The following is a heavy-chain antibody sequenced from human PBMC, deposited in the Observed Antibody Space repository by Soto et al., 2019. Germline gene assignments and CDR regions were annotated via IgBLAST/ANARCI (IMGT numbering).Heavy chain of an antibody. CDR3: FGGQYYFAY. CDR1: GFPFTTYG. Sequence: QVQLVESGGGVVQPGRSLRLSCAASGFPFTTYGMHWVREGPGKGLEWVAVISYDGSNKYYADSVKGRFTISRDNSKNTLYLQMNSLRPEDTALYYCFGGQYYFAYRGQGTLVTVSS. D-gene: IGHD3-10*01. V-gene: IGHV3-30*03. J-gene: IGHJ4*02. CDR2: ISYDGSNK.